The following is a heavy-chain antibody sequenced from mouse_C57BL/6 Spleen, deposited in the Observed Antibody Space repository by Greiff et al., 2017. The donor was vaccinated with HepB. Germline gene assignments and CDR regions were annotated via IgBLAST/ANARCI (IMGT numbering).Heavy chain of an antibody. Sequence: QVQLQQSGAELVKPGASVKLSCKASGYTFTSYWMHWVKQRPGQGLEWIGMIHPNSGSTNYNEKFKSKATLTVDKSSSTAYMQLSSLTSEDSAVYCCARFYSNTWFAYWGQGTLVTVSA. CDR2: IHPNSGST. D-gene: IGHD2-5*01. CDR1: GYTFTSYW. CDR3: ARFYSNTWFAY. J-gene: IGHJ3*01. V-gene: IGHV1-64*01.